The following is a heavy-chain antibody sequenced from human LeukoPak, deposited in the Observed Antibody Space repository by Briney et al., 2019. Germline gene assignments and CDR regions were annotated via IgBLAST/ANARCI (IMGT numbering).Heavy chain of an antibody. CDR3: ARGDYYGSGSYLGYYYYYYGMDV. CDR2: IGGSRGNT. J-gene: IGHJ6*02. Sequence: PGGSLRLSCAASGFTFSNYAMNWVRQAPGKGLEWVSAIGGSRGNTYYADSVRGRFTISRDNSKNTLYLQMNSLRAEDTAVYYCARGDYYGSGSYLGYYYYYYGMDVWGQGTTVTVSS. D-gene: IGHD3-10*01. CDR1: GFTFSNYA. V-gene: IGHV3-23*01.